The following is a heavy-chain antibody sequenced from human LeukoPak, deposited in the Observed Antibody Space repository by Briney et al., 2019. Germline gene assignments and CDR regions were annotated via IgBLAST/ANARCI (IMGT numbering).Heavy chain of an antibody. Sequence: AASVKVSCKASGYSFTSYGINWVRQAPGQGLEWMGWISTYDGNTKYAQKVQGRVTMTRDTSTSTAYMELRSLRSDDTAVYYCARDMSSSWYFYWGQGTLVTVSS. CDR2: ISTYDGNT. CDR1: GYSFTSYG. D-gene: IGHD6-13*01. V-gene: IGHV1-18*01. J-gene: IGHJ4*02. CDR3: ARDMSSSWYFY.